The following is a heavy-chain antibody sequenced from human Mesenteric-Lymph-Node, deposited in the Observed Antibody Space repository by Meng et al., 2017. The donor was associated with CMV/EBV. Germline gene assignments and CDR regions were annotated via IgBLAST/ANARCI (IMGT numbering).Heavy chain of an antibody. J-gene: IGHJ4*02. V-gene: IGHV1-46*01. D-gene: IGHD6-13*01. CDR3: ARVEAAAGHFDY. CDR2: INPSGGST. Sequence: CKASGYTFTSYDMHWVRQAPGQGLEWMGIINPSGGSTSYAQKFQGRVTMTRDTSTSTVYMELSSLRSEDTAVYYCARVEAAAGHFDYWGQGTLVTVSS. CDR1: GYTFTSYD.